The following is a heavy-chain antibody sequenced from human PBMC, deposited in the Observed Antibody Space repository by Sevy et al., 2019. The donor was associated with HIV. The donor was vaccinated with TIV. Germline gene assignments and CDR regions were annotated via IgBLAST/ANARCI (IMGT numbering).Heavy chain of an antibody. CDR1: GYTLTKLD. Sequence: ASVKVSCKVSGYTLTKLDMHWVRQAPGKGLEWMGGFDPEDGDTFYAQKFQDRVTMTEDTSTDTAYMELSSLRSEDTAVYYCTTMEYYHNIIGSSSGDYWGQGTLVTVSS. V-gene: IGHV1-24*01. CDR3: TTMEYYHNIIGSSSGDY. CDR2: FDPEDGDT. J-gene: IGHJ4*02. D-gene: IGHD3-22*01.